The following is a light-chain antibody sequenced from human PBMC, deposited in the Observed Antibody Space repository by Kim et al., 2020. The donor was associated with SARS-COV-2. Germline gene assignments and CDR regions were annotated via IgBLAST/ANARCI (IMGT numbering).Light chain of an antibody. CDR2: GAS. CDR3: QQYGSSGT. CDR1: QSVSSSY. J-gene: IGKJ1*01. Sequence: EIVLTQSPGTLSLSPGERATLSCRASQSVSSSYLAWYQQKPGQAPRLLIYGASSRATGIPDRFSGSESGTDFTLTISRLEPEDFAVYYCQQYGSSGTFGQGTKVDIK. V-gene: IGKV3-20*01.